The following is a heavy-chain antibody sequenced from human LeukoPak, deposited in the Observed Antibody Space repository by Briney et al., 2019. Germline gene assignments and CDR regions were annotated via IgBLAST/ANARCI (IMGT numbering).Heavy chain of an antibody. CDR2: FVPEDGET. Sequence: GASVKVSCKVSGKSLTELSIHWVRQSPGKGLEWMGGFVPEDGETIYAQKFQGRLTMTDDTSTDTAYMELSSLRSEDTAVYYCARVEIRDDYVWGSYRAPRAWYFDLWGRGTLVTVSS. CDR3: ARVEIRDDYVWGSYRAPRAWYFDL. D-gene: IGHD3-16*02. CDR1: GKSLTELS. J-gene: IGHJ2*01. V-gene: IGHV1-24*01.